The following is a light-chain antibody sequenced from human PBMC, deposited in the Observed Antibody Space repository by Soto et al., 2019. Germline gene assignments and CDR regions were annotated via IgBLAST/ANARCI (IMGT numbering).Light chain of an antibody. CDR2: GIS. V-gene: IGKV3-11*01. Sequence: EMVLTQSPATLSLSPGERVTLSCRASQSVSNSLVWYQQKAGQAPRLLLYGISYRATGVPARFSGSGSGTDFTLSISSLEPEDFAIYYCQQGSHWPPTYTFGQGTKLEIK. CDR1: QSVSNS. J-gene: IGKJ2*01. CDR3: QQGSHWPPTYT.